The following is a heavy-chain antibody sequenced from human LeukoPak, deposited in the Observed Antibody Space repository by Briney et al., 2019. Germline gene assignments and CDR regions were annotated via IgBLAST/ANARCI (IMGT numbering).Heavy chain of an antibody. J-gene: IGHJ3*02. CDR2: INHSGST. CDR3: AREAGSSWSRGLDI. Sequence: SETLSLTCAVFGGSFSDYLWNWIRQPPGKGLEWIGEINHSGSTNYSPSLKSRVTISVDTSKNQFSLKLSSVTAADTAVYYCAREAGSSWSRGLDIWGQGTVVTVSS. V-gene: IGHV4-34*01. D-gene: IGHD6-13*01. CDR1: GGSFSDYL.